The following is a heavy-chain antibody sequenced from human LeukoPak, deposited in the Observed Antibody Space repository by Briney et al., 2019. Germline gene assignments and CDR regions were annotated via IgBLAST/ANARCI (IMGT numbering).Heavy chain of an antibody. D-gene: IGHD2-15*01. CDR2: IWNDESNK. CDR3: AKVIGGSSAWYARGFDY. CDR1: GFTLRTYG. Sequence: PGGSLRLSCAASGFTLRTYGMHWVRQAPGKGLEWVTFIWNDESNKYYADSVKGRFTISRDNSKNTLYLQMNSLRAEDTAAYFCAKVIGGSSAWYARGFDYWGQGTLVTVSS. J-gene: IGHJ4*02. V-gene: IGHV3-30*02.